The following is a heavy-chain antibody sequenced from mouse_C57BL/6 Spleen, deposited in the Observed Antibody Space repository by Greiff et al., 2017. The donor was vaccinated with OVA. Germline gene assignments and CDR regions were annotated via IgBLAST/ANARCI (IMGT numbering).Heavy chain of an antibody. D-gene: IGHD1-1*01. J-gene: IGHJ4*01. CDR2: IYPGSGNT. CDR1: GYTFTDYY. CDR3: ARAYGSSWAMDY. V-gene: IGHV1-76*01. Sequence: VQLQQSGAELVRPGASVKLSCKASGYTFTDYYIHWVKQRPGQGLEWIARIYPGSGNTYYNEKFKGKATLTAEKSSSTAYMQLSSLTSEDSAVYYCARAYGSSWAMDYWGQGTSVTVSS.